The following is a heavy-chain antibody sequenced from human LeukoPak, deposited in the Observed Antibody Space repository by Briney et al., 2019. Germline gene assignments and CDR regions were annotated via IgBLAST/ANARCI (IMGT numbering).Heavy chain of an antibody. J-gene: IGHJ6*02. CDR3: VSAPQGAVYYYGLDA. CDR2: IFYSGSP. Sequence: SETLSLACTVSGDSIRTDYWSWVRRPPGKGLGWLGYIFYSGSPNYNPSLQSRVTISMHAPKNQFSLEVTSVTAADSAIYYCVSAPQGAVYYYGLDAWGQGTPVTVSS. D-gene: IGHD1-26*01. V-gene: IGHV4-59*08. CDR1: GDSIRTDY.